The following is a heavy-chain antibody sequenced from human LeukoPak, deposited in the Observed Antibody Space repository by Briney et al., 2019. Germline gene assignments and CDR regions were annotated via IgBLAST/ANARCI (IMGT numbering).Heavy chain of an antibody. D-gene: IGHD3-22*01. Sequence: GGSPRLSCAASGFTFGKYAMTWVREAPGKGLKWVSGISSRGSSTYYADSVKGRLTISRDNSKNTLYLQMNSLRAEDTAVYYCAKGLNDYDSSAYDYWGQGTLVTVSS. CDR2: ISSRGSST. CDR1: GFTFGKYA. V-gene: IGHV3-23*01. J-gene: IGHJ4*02. CDR3: AKGLNDYDSSAYDY.